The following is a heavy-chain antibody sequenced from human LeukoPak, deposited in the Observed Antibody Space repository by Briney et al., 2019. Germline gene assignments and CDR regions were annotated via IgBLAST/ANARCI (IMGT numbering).Heavy chain of an antibody. V-gene: IGHV1-18*01. D-gene: IGHD6-13*01. CDR1: GYTFTTYG. CDR2: ISTYNGNT. Sequence: GASVKVSCKASGYTFTTYGISWVRQAPGQGLEWMGWISTYNGNTNYAQKFQGRVTMTRNTSISTAYMELSSLRSEDTAVYYCARGPEAAAVYYWGQGTLVTVSS. J-gene: IGHJ4*02. CDR3: ARGPEAAAVYY.